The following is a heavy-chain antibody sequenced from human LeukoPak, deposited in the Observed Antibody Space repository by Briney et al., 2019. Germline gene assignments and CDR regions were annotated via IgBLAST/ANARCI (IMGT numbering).Heavy chain of an antibody. D-gene: IGHD1-1*01. Sequence: PGGSLRLSCAASGFTFSSYSMNWVRQAPGKGLEWVSSISSSSSYIYYADSVKGRFTISRDNAKNSLYLQMNSLRAEDTAVYYCAREAVPGTTGMWGFDYWGQGTLVTVSS. J-gene: IGHJ4*02. V-gene: IGHV3-21*01. CDR1: GFTFSSYS. CDR2: ISSSSSYI. CDR3: AREAVPGTTGMWGFDY.